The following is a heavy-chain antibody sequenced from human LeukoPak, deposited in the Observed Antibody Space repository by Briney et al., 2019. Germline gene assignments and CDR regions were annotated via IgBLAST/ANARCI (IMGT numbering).Heavy chain of an antibody. CDR1: GGALSSYA. CDR2: IIPIFGTA. Sequence: ASLKVSCKASGGALSSYAISWVRQAPGQGLEWMGGIIPIFGTANYAQKFQGRVTITADESTSTAYMELSSLRSEDTAVYYCASSKGYSYGTWGQGTLVTVSS. CDR3: ASSKGYSYGT. V-gene: IGHV1-69*01. D-gene: IGHD5-18*01. J-gene: IGHJ5*02.